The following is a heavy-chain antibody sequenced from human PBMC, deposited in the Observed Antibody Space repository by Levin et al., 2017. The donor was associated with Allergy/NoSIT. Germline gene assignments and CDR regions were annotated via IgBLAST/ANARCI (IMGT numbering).Heavy chain of an antibody. V-gene: IGHV4-39*07. CDR1: GGSISDSRFY. CDR2: VSVSGNT. D-gene: IGHD5-24*01. J-gene: IGHJ3*02. Sequence: GSLRLSCVVSGGSISDSRFYWGWIRQPPGSGLEWIGTVSVSGNTYYTSPLKSRVTISADTSKNQFSLRLSSVTAADTAVYYCARREIGTMLDIWGQGTMVSVSS. CDR3: ARREIGTMLDI.